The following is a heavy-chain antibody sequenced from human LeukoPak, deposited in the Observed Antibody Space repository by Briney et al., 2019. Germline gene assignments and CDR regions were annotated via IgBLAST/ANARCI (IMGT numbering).Heavy chain of an antibody. J-gene: IGHJ4*02. Sequence: QPGGSLRLSCAASGFTFSSYSMNWVRQAPGKGLEWVSYISSSSSTINYADSVKGRFTISRDNAQNSLYLQMDSLRAEDTAVYYFARDPPGDYGGQGTLVTVSS. CDR3: ARDPPGDY. V-gene: IGHV3-48*01. CDR2: ISSSSSTI. CDR1: GFTFSSYS.